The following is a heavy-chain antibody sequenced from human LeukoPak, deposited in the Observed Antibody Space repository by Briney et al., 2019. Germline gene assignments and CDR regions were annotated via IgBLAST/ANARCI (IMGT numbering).Heavy chain of an antibody. J-gene: IGHJ3*02. V-gene: IGHV3-53*04. CDR1: GFTVSSNY. CDR3: AITYYDILTGYYDAFDI. D-gene: IGHD3-9*01. Sequence: GGSLRLSCAASGFTVSSNYMSWVRQAPGKGLEWVSVIYSGGSTYHADSVKGRFTISKHNSKNTLYLQMNSLRAEDTAVYYCAITYYDILTGYYDAFDIWGQGTMVTVSS. CDR2: IYSGGST.